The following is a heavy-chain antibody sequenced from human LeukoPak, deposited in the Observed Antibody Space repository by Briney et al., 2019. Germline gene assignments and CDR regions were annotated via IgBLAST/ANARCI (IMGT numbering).Heavy chain of an antibody. Sequence: GGSLRLSCAASGFTFSRHSMNWVRQAPGKGLEWVSSISSSSSYIYYADSVKGRFTISRDNAKNSLYLQMNSLRAEDTAVYYCAISTTVVPFDYWGQGTLVTVSS. D-gene: IGHD4-23*01. V-gene: IGHV3-21*01. CDR2: ISSSSSYI. J-gene: IGHJ4*02. CDR1: GFTFSRHS. CDR3: AISTTVVPFDY.